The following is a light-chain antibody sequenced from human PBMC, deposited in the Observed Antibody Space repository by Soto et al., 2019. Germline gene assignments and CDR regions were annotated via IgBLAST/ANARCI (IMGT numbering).Light chain of an antibody. Sequence: QSVLTQPPSASGSPGQSVTISCTGTSSDVGGYNYVSWYQHHPGKAPRLMLYEVTKRPSGVPDRFSGAKSGNTASLTVSGLQAEDEAHYYCSSYTDSSNYVFGTGTKLTVL. CDR2: EVT. CDR3: SSYTDSSNYV. CDR1: SSDVGGYNY. V-gene: IGLV2-8*01. J-gene: IGLJ1*01.